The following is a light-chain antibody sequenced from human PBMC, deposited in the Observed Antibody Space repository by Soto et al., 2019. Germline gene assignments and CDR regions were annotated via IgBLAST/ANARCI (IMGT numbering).Light chain of an antibody. CDR1: QSIGNS. CDR2: DAF. J-gene: IGKJ4*01. CDR3: RERYNWPLT. V-gene: IGKV3-11*01. Sequence: TVLTQSPATLSLSPGERSTISCKASQSIGNSLGWFQQKPGQAPRLLIDDAFNRATGIPARFTGSGSGSDFNLAISSLVPEDFGVYYCRERYNWPLTFGGGTKAEIK.